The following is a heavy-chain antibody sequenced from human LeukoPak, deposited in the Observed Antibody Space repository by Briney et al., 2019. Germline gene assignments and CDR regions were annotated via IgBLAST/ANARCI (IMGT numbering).Heavy chain of an antibody. V-gene: IGHV3-30*18. CDR3: AKEGTPQVSTWYDL. CDR2: ISYEGGTQ. CDR1: GVTLSPYG. Sequence: PGMSLRLSCAASGVTLSPYGMHWVRQAPGKGPEWVAVISYEGGTQHYADSVKGRFIISRDNPRNTLYLQMNILRTEDTAVYYCAKEGTPQVSTWYDLWGQGTQVIVSS. D-gene: IGHD3-10*01. J-gene: IGHJ5*02.